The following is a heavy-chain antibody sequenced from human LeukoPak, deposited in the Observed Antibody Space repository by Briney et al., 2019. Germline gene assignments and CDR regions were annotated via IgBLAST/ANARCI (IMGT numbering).Heavy chain of an antibody. D-gene: IGHD3-22*01. CDR3: ARDAHYYDSSGYYSRAFDI. V-gene: IGHV3-48*02. J-gene: IGHJ3*02. Sequence: GGSLRLSCAASGFTVSSNYMSWVRQAPGKGLEWVSYISSSSSTIYYADSVKGRFTISRDNAKNSLYLQMNSLRDEDTAVYYCARDAHYYDSSGYYSRAFDIWGQGTMVTVSS. CDR1: GFTVSSNY. CDR2: ISSSSSTI.